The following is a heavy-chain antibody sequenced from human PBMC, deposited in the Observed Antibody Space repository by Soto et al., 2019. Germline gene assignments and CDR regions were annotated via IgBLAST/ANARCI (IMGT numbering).Heavy chain of an antibody. CDR3: ARGRQYQLLREALYGYFYY. D-gene: IGHD2-2*01. J-gene: IGHJ4*02. V-gene: IGHV4-34*01. CDR2: INHSGST. Sequence: PSETLSLTCAVYGGSFSGYYWSWIRQPPGKGLEWIGEINHSGSTNYNPSLKSRVTISVDTSKNQFSLKLSSVTAADTAVYYCARGRQYQLLREALYGYFYYWGQGTLVTVSS. CDR1: GGSFSGYY.